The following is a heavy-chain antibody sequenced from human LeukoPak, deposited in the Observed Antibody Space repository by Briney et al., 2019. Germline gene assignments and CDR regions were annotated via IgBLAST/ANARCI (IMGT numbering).Heavy chain of an antibody. Sequence: ASVKVSCKASGYTFTSYGISWVRQAPGQGLVWMGWISAYNGNTNYAQKLQGRVTMTTDTSTSTAYMELRSLRSDDTAVYYCARIPPGYYDSSGYNYYYHYMDVWGKGTTVTVSS. CDR2: ISAYNGNT. CDR1: GYTFTSYG. J-gene: IGHJ6*03. D-gene: IGHD3-22*01. CDR3: ARIPPGYYDSSGYNYYYHYMDV. V-gene: IGHV1-18*01.